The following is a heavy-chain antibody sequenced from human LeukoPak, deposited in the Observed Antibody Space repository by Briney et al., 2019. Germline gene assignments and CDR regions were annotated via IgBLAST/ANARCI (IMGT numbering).Heavy chain of an antibody. CDR3: ARGLRGYSYGRTAYYFDY. D-gene: IGHD5-18*01. J-gene: IGHJ4*02. CDR2: IYYSGST. V-gene: IGHV4-59*12. Sequence: SETLSLTCTVSGGSISSYYWSWIRQPPGKGLEWIGYIYYSGSTNYNPSLKSRVTMSVDTSKNQFSLKLSSVTAADTAVYYCARGLRGYSYGRTAYYFDYWGQGTLVTVSS. CDR1: GGSISSYY.